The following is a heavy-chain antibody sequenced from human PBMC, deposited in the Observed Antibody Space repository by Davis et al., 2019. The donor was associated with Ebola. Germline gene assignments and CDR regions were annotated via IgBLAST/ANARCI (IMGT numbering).Heavy chain of an antibody. Sequence: PGGSLRLSCAASGFTFSSYSMNWVRQAPGKGLEWVSSISSSSSYIYYADSVKGRFTISRDNAKNSLYLQMNSLRAEDTAVYYCARDWYYYGSGSYYSIDPWGQGTLVTVSS. CDR1: GFTFSSYS. D-gene: IGHD3-10*01. J-gene: IGHJ5*02. V-gene: IGHV3-21*01. CDR2: ISSSSSYI. CDR3: ARDWYYYGSGSYYSIDP.